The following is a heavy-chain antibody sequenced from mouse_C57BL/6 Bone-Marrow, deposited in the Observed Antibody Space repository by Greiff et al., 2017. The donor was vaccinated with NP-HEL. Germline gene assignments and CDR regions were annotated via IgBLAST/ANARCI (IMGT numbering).Heavy chain of an antibody. D-gene: IGHD2-2*01. CDR2: ISDGGSYT. CDR3: AREWLHVAY. J-gene: IGHJ3*01. Sequence: EVKLVESGGGLVKPGGSLKLSCAASGFTFSSYAMSWVRQTPEKRLEWVATISDGGSYTYYPDNVKGRFTISRDNAKNNLYLQMSHLKSEDTAMYYCAREWLHVAYWGQGTLVTVSA. CDR1: GFTFSSYA. V-gene: IGHV5-4*01.